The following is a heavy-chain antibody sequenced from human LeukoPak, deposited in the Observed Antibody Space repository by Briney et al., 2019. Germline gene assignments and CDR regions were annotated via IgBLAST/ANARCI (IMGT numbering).Heavy chain of an antibody. CDR3: ARDRHTAMVYYYYYMDV. D-gene: IGHD5-18*01. J-gene: IGHJ6*03. V-gene: IGHV3-64*01. Sequence: GGSLRLSCAASGFTFSNYAMHWVRQAPGKGLEYVSTISSDGDSTYYANSVKGRFTISRDNARNSLCLQMNSLRDEDTAVYYCARDRHTAMVYYYYYMDVWGTGTTVTVSS. CDR2: ISSDGDST. CDR1: GFTFSNYA.